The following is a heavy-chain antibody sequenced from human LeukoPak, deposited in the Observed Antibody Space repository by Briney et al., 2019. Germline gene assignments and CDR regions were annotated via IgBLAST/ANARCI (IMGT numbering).Heavy chain of an antibody. J-gene: IGHJ4*02. CDR1: GFTFSSYS. CDR2: ISSSSSYI. CDR3: AKDGYTYGYVDY. D-gene: IGHD5-18*01. V-gene: IGHV3-21*04. Sequence: PGGSLRLSCAASGFTFSSYSMNWVRQAPGKGLEWVSSISSSSSYIYYADSVKGRFTISRDNAKNSLYLQMNSLRADDTAVYYCAKDGYTYGYVDYWGQGTLVTVSS.